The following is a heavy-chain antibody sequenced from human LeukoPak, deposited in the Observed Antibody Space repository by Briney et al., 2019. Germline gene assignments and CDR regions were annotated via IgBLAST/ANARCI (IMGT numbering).Heavy chain of an antibody. Sequence: SQTLSLTCTVSGASLSSSDYYWSWTRPPPGKALEWIGYLYYGWRTFHTPPHYYRGSTYSNPSLKSRVTISVDTSKNQFSLRLSSVTAADTAIYYCARVHEGDISSYYFDYWGQGTLVTVSS. V-gene: IGHV4-30-4*08. CDR2: LYYGWRTFHTPPHYYRGST. CDR3: ARVHEGDISSYYFDY. CDR1: GASLSSSDYY. J-gene: IGHJ4*02. D-gene: IGHD6-6*01.